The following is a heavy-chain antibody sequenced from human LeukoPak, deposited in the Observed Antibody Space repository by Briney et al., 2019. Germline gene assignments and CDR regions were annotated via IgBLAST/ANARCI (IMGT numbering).Heavy chain of an antibody. Sequence: SETLSLTCAVHGGSFSGYYWSWIRQPPGKGLEWIGEINHSGSTNYNPSLKSRVTISVDTSKNQFSLKLSSVTAADTAVYYCARGTRSSWYWYWGQGTLVTATS. CDR1: GGSFSGYY. J-gene: IGHJ4*02. V-gene: IGHV4-34*01. D-gene: IGHD6-13*01. CDR3: ARGTRSSWYWY. CDR2: INHSGST.